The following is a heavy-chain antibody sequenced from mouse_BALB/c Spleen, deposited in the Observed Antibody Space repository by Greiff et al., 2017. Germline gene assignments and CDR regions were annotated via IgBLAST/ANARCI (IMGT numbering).Heavy chain of an antibody. V-gene: IGHV5-17*02. CDR2: ISSGSSTI. J-gene: IGHJ2*01. Sequence: EVKVVESGGGLVQPGGSRKLSCAASGFTFSSFGMHWVRQAPEKGLEWVAYISSGSSTIYYADTVKGRFTISRDNPKNTLFLQMTSLRSEDTAMYYCARSPFSGYFDYWGQGTTLTVSS. CDR1: GFTFSSFG. CDR3: ARSPFSGYFDY.